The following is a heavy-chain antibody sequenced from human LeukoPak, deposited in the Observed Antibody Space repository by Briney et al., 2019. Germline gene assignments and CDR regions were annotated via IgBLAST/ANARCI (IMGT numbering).Heavy chain of an antibody. J-gene: IGHJ3*02. CDR1: GYTFTKYG. V-gene: IGHV1-18*01. CDR3: ARDVSHAFDI. CDR2: ISTYKGNT. Sequence: ASVTVSCKASGYTFTKYGISWVRQAPGQGLEWMGWISTYKGNTNYAQKFQGRVTVTTDTFTSTAYMEVRSLRSDDTAVYYCARDVSHAFDIWGQGTMVTVSS. D-gene: IGHD2-8*01.